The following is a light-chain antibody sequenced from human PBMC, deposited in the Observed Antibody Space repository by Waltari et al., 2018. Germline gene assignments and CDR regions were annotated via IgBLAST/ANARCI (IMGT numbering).Light chain of an antibody. V-gene: IGKV1-33*01. CDR3: QQYEDLPLT. CDR1: QDITNY. Sequence: DIQMTQSPSSLSASVGHRVTITCQASQDITNYLNWYQQKPGKAPKLLIFDASNLKTGVPSRFSGSGSGTDFTFTIRSLQPEDIATYYCQQYEDLPLTFGGGTNIEIK. CDR2: DAS. J-gene: IGKJ4*01.